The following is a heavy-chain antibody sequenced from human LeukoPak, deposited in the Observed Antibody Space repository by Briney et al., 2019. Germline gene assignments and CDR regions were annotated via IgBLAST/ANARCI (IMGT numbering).Heavy chain of an antibody. V-gene: IGHV3-23*01. J-gene: IGHJ4*02. CDR2: ISGSGAST. CDR3: AKGGRGAWGSFEF. CDR1: KFTFRTYA. D-gene: IGHD3-16*01. Sequence: GGSLRLSCAASKFTFRTYAMSWVRQAPGKGLKWVSSISGSGASTFYADSVTGRVTISRDNSKNTLYLQMNSLRAEDTAVFYCAKGGRGAWGSFEFWGQGTLVTVSS.